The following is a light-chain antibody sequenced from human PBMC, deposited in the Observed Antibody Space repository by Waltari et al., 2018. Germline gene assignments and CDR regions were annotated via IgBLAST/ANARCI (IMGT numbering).Light chain of an antibody. V-gene: IGKV1-5*03. Sequence: IQMTQSPSTLSASIGDRVTITCRASHGISAWLAWYQHKPGTAPQRLISKASYLESGVPSRFSGSGSGTEFTLTISSLQPDDFATYYCQQYDSYTWTFGQGTKVEIK. CDR1: HGISAW. CDR2: KAS. J-gene: IGKJ1*01. CDR3: QQYDSYTWT.